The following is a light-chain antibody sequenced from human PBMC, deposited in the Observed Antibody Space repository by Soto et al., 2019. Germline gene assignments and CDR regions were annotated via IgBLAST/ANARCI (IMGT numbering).Light chain of an antibody. Sequence: EIVLTQSPGTLSLSPGERATLSCRASQSIGSNYLAWYQQKPGQAPRLLIYGASSRATGIPDRVSGSGSGTDFTLTISRLEPEDSAVDYCQYYGSAPQYTFGQGTKLDIK. J-gene: IGKJ2*01. CDR3: QYYGSAPQYT. CDR2: GAS. CDR1: QSIGSNY. V-gene: IGKV3-20*01.